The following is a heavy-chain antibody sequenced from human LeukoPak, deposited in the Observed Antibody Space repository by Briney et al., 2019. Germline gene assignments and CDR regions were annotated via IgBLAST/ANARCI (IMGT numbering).Heavy chain of an antibody. D-gene: IGHD6-13*01. Sequence: GGSLRLSCAASGFTVSSNYMNWVRQAPGKGLEWVSVIYSGGSTYYADSVKGRFTISRDNSKNTLYLQMNSLRAEDTAVYYCAREYPGIAAAGSYFDYWGQGTLVTVSS. CDR2: IYSGGST. V-gene: IGHV3-53*01. CDR3: AREYPGIAAAGSYFDY. J-gene: IGHJ4*02. CDR1: GFTVSSNY.